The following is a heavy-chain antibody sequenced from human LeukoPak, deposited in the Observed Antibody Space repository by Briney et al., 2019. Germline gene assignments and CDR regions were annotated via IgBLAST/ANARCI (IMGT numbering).Heavy chain of an antibody. Sequence: ASVKVSCKASGYTFTGYYMHWVRQAPGQGLEWMGRINPNSGVTNFAQNFQGRLTMTRDTSINTAYMELSRLTSDDTAVYYCARELGINAFDVWGQGTMVTVSS. CDR2: INPNSGVT. CDR1: GYTFTGYY. V-gene: IGHV1-2*06. J-gene: IGHJ3*01. CDR3: ARELGINAFDV. D-gene: IGHD3-16*01.